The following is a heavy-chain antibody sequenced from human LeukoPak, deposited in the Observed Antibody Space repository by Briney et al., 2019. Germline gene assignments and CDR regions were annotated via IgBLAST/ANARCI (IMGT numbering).Heavy chain of an antibody. Sequence: ASVKVSCKASGGTFSSYAISWVRQAPGQGLEWMGGIIHIFGTANYAQKFQGRVTITADESTSTAYMELSSLRSEDTAVYYCARDRNSGWPFDYWGQGTLVTVSS. CDR3: ARDRNSGWPFDY. CDR2: IIHIFGTA. J-gene: IGHJ4*02. V-gene: IGHV1-69*13. D-gene: IGHD6-19*01. CDR1: GGTFSSYA.